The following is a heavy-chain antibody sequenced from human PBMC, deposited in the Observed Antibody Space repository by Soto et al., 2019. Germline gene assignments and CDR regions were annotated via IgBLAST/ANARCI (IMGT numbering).Heavy chain of an antibody. CDR3: ARSPPPLGRFDS. Sequence: QLVPSGAEVKKPGASVKVSCKASGYTFANYAMQWVRQAPGQRLEWMGGINGGSGSTRYSQNFRGRLTITRDSSANTVYMELSSLRSGDTAIYYCARSPPPLGRFDSWGQGTLVTVSS. V-gene: IGHV1-3*01. J-gene: IGHJ5*01. CDR2: INGGSGST. CDR1: GYTFANYA.